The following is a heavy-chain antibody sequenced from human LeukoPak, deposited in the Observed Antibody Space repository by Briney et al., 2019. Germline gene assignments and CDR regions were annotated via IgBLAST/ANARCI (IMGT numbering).Heavy chain of an antibody. CDR3: AKRTTTGTTRSANVDY. J-gene: IGHJ4*02. CDR1: GFTFSSYY. Sequence: PGGSLRLSCAASGFTFSSYYMTWVRQAPGQGLEWVSAISGSGGSTYYADSVKGRFTISRDNSKNTLYLQMNSLRAEDTAVYYCAKRTTTGTTRSANVDYWGQGTLVTVSS. V-gene: IGHV3-23*01. D-gene: IGHD1-1*01. CDR2: ISGSGGST.